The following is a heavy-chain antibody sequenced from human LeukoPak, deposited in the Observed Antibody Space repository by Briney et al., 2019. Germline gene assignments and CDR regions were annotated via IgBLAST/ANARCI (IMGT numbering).Heavy chain of an antibody. Sequence: SETLSLTCAVSVGSFSGYYWSCIRQPPRKRLEWIGEINHSGSTNYKPSLKSRVTVSVDTSKNQFSLKLSSVTAADTAVYYCARGGRMTTVTTSSFDYWGQGTLVTVSS. J-gene: IGHJ4*02. CDR3: ARGGRMTTVTTSSFDY. CDR1: VGSFSGYY. CDR2: INHSGST. D-gene: IGHD4-11*01. V-gene: IGHV4-34*01.